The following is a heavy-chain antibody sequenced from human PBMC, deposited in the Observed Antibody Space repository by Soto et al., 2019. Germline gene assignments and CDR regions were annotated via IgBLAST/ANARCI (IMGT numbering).Heavy chain of an antibody. CDR3: TSDLPDNWFDP. Sequence: GGSLRLSCAASGFTFSSYALSWVRQAPGKGLEWVSAISANGQGIYYADSVRGRFTISRDDSKNVLYLQMNGLKSEDTGVYFCTSDLPDNWFDPWGRGTQVTVSS. V-gene: IGHV3-23*01. D-gene: IGHD3-22*01. CDR2: ISANGQGI. CDR1: GFTFSSYA. J-gene: IGHJ5*01.